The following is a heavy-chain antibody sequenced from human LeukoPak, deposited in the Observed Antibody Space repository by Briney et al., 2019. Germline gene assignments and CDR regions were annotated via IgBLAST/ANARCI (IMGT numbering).Heavy chain of an antibody. V-gene: IGHV3-74*01. Sequence: GGSLRLSCAASGFTFSSYWMHWVRQVPGKGLVWVSRINGDGTYTNYADSVKGRFTISRDNSKNTLHLQIDSLRAEDTAVYYCARSTVGWFDSWGQGTLVTVSS. J-gene: IGHJ5*01. CDR3: ARSTVGWFDS. CDR1: GFTFSSYW. CDR2: INGDGTYT.